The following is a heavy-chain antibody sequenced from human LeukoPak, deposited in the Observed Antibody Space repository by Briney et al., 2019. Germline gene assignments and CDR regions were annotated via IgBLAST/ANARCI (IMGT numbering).Heavy chain of an antibody. Sequence: GRSLRLSCAASGFTFSSYAMSWVRQAPGKGPEWVSSISVSGDKTYYTDSVTGRFTISRDDSKNTLYLQANSLTAEDTAVYYCAKWSGWSSYYFDFWGQGALVTVSS. J-gene: IGHJ4*02. D-gene: IGHD6-19*01. V-gene: IGHV3-23*01. CDR3: AKWSGWSSYYFDF. CDR1: GFTFSSYA. CDR2: ISVSGDKT.